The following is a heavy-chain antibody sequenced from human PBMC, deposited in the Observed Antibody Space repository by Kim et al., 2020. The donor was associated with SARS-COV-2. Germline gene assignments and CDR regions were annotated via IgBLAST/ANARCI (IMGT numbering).Heavy chain of an antibody. V-gene: IGHV3-30*03. CDR3: TIDSH. CDR2: STDGSNK. J-gene: IGHJ4*02. Sequence: STDGSNKYYADSVTGRLTISRDNSRTTLYLQMNSLRAEDTAVYYCTIDSHWGQGTLVTVSS.